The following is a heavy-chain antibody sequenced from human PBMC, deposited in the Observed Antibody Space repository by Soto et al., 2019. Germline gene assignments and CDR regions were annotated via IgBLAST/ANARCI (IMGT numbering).Heavy chain of an antibody. CDR3: ARVYCSGGSCYHLDY. D-gene: IGHD2-15*01. CDR2: INHSGST. V-gene: IGHV4-34*01. CDR1: GGSFSGYY. J-gene: IGHJ4*02. Sequence: SETLSLTCAVYGGSFSGYYWTWIRQPPGTGLEWIGEINHSGSTNYNPSLKSRVTISVDTSKNQFSLKLTSVTAADTAVYYCARVYCSGGSCYHLDYWGQGTLVTVSS.